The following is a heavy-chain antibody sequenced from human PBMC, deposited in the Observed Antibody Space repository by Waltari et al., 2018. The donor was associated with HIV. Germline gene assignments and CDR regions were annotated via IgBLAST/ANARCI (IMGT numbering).Heavy chain of an antibody. CDR1: GFTLSRYA. CDR3: AREILSPEHMDYYGSPGYGFDF. J-gene: IGHJ4*02. D-gene: IGHD3-22*01. CDR2: MSYERSK. V-gene: IGHV3-30*04. Sequence: QVQLVESGGGVVQPGGSLRLSCTVFGFTLSRYAMQWVRQGRGEGLEWVAGMSYERSKFYADSVSGRFSISRENSRNTLYLQMNSLRPEDTAVYYCAREILSPEHMDYYGSPGYGFDFWGQGTLVTVSS.